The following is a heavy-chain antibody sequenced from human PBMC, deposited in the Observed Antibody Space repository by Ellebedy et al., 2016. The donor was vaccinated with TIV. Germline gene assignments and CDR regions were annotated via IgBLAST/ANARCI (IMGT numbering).Heavy chain of an antibody. CDR1: GYTFTGDYY. D-gene: IGHD3-16*02. J-gene: IGHJ4*02. CDR3: ARASGYHGARFDY. Sequence: AASVKVSCKASGYTFTGDYYMHWVRQAPGQGLEWVGWVYPKSGGTKYAQRFQGRVTMTRDTSISTAYMELTRLRSVDTAVYYCARASGYHGARFDYWGQGTLVTVSS. CDR2: VYPKSGGT. V-gene: IGHV1-2*02.